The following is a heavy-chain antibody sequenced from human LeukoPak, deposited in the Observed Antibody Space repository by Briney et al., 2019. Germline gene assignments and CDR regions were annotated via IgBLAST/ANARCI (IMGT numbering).Heavy chain of an antibody. J-gene: IGHJ4*02. V-gene: IGHV3-30-3*01. CDR2: ISYDGSNK. CDR3: ASGALYYYDSSGGIY. CDR1: GFTFDDYA. Sequence: GRSLRLSCAASGFTFDDYAMHWVRQAPGKGLEWVAVISYDGSNKYYADSVKGRFTISRDNSKNTLYLQMNSLRAEDTAAYYCASGALYYYDSSGGIYWGQGTLVTVSS. D-gene: IGHD3-22*01.